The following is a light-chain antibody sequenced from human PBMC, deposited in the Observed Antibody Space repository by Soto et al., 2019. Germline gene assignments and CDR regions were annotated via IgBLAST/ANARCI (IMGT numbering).Light chain of an antibody. CDR1: ETVATN. J-gene: IGKJ5*01. V-gene: IGKV3D-11*02. CDR2: DAY. CDR3: KKRSNWQIN. Sequence: VMTQSPAPLSASPGERATLSCWASETVATNLSWYQQKPGQAPRLLIYDAYNRATGITARFSGSGSGTDFTLTIRSIEPEDFAVYYCKKRSNWQINCGKGKRLELK.